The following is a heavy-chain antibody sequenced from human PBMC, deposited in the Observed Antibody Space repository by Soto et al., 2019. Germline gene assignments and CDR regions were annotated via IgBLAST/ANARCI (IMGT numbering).Heavy chain of an antibody. CDR2: INPKSGGA. V-gene: IGHV1-2*02. CDR1: GYTFTGYY. J-gene: IGHJ3*02. D-gene: IGHD3-10*01. CDR3: ARDRENMIRGVIIGGAFDI. Sequence: ASVKVSCKASGYTFTGYYIHWVRQAPGQGLEWMGWINPKSGGAHYAQNFQVRVTMTRDTSITTAYMELSGLISDDTAIFYCARDRENMIRGVIIGGAFDIWGQGTMVTVS.